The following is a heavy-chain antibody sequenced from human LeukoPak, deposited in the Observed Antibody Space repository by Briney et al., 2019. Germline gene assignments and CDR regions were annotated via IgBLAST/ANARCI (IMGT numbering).Heavy chain of an antibody. CDR3: ARTSSGSYYGDPLG. CDR1: GYTFTSYD. Sequence: GASVKVSCKASGYTFTSYDINWVRQASGQGLEWMGGIIPIFGTANYAQKFQGRVTITADKSTSTAYMELSSLRSEDTAVYYCARTSSGSYYGDPLGWGQGTLVTVSS. V-gene: IGHV1-69*06. CDR2: IIPIFGTA. J-gene: IGHJ4*02. D-gene: IGHD1-26*01.